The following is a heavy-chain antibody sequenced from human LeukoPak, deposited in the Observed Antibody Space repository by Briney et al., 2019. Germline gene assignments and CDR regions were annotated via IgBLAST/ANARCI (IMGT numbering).Heavy chain of an antibody. D-gene: IGHD1-1*01. V-gene: IGHV4-59*08. Sequence: PSETLSLTCTVSGGSISSHYWSWIRQPPGKGLEWIGYIYYSGSTNYNPSLKSRVTISVDTSKNQFSLKLSSVTAADTAVYYCASYNEGVDYWGQGTLVTVSS. CDR2: IYYSGST. CDR1: GGSISSHY. CDR3: ASYNEGVDY. J-gene: IGHJ4*02.